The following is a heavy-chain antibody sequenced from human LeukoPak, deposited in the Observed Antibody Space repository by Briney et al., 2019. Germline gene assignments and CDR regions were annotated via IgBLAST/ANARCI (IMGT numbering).Heavy chain of an antibody. J-gene: IGHJ6*02. CDR1: GFTFSSYA. Sequence: TGGSLRLSCAAFGFTFSSYAMSWVRQAPGKGLEWVSAISGSGGSTYYADSVKGRFTISRDNSKNTLYLQMNSLRAEDTAVYYCAKESSPPDYGDYEGLLGYYYGMDVWGQGTTVTVSS. CDR2: ISGSGGST. D-gene: IGHD4-17*01. CDR3: AKESSPPDYGDYEGLLGYYYGMDV. V-gene: IGHV3-23*01.